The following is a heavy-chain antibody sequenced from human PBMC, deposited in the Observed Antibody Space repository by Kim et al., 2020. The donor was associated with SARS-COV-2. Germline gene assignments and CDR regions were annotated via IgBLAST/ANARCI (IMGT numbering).Heavy chain of an antibody. Sequence: SETLSLTCTVSGGSISSSSYYWGWIRQPPGKGLEWIGSIYYSGSTYYNPSLKSRVTISVDTSKNQFSLKLSSVTAADTAVYYCARQGGYYGSGLNWFDPWGQGTLVTVSS. J-gene: IGHJ5*02. V-gene: IGHV4-39*01. CDR1: GGSISSSSYY. D-gene: IGHD3-10*01. CDR3: ARQGGYYGSGLNWFDP. CDR2: IYYSGST.